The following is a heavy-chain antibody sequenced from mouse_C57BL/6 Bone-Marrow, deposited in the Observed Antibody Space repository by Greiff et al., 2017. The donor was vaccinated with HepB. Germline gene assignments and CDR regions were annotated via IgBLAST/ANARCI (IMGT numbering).Heavy chain of an antibody. V-gene: IGHV1-64*01. Sequence: QVHVKQPGAELVKPGASVKLSCKASGYTFTSYWMHWVKQRPGQGLEWIGMIHPNSGSTNYNEKFKSKATLTVDKSSSTAYMQLSILTSEDSAVYYCARNGDYVSRGGYWGQGTTLTVSS. CDR1: GYTFTSYW. D-gene: IGHD1-1*01. J-gene: IGHJ2*01. CDR2: IHPNSGST. CDR3: ARNGDYVSRGGY.